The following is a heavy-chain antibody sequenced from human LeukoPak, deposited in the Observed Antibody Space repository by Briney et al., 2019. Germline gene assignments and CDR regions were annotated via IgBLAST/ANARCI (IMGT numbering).Heavy chain of an antibody. Sequence: SQTLSLTCTVSGGSISSGSYYWSWIRQPPGKGLEWIGYIYYSGSTNYNPSLKSRVTISVDTSKNQFSLKLSSVTAADTAVYYCARVGSSGWYIWEYYYMDVWGKGTTVTVSS. CDR2: IYYSGST. CDR1: GGSISSGSYY. V-gene: IGHV4-61*01. CDR3: ARVGSSGWYIWEYYYMDV. J-gene: IGHJ6*03. D-gene: IGHD6-19*01.